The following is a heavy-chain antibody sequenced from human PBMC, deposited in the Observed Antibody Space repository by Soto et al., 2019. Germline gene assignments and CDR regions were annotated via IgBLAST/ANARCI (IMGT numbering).Heavy chain of an antibody. CDR2: INHSGDT. V-gene: IGHV4-34*01. Sequence: SSETLSLTCAVYGGSFSDYYWSWLRQTPEKGLEWIGEINHSGDTKYNPSLESRVTISVDTSKSQFSLKLNSVTAADTAVYYCARTGGMDVWGQGATVTVSS. J-gene: IGHJ6*02. CDR3: ARTGGMDV. CDR1: GGSFSDYY.